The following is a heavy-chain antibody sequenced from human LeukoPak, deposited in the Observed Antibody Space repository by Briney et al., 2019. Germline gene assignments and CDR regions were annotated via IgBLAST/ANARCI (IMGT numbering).Heavy chain of an antibody. CDR1: GFTFSSYW. Sequence: PGGSLRLSCAASGFTFSSYWMSWVRQAQGKGLEWVANIKQDGSEKYYVDSVKGRFTISRDNAKNSLYLQMNSLRAEDTAVYYCAREAQYYDFWSGYYRAYMDVWGKGTTVTVSS. V-gene: IGHV3-7*01. J-gene: IGHJ6*03. CDR2: IKQDGSEK. D-gene: IGHD3-3*01. CDR3: AREAQYYDFWSGYYRAYMDV.